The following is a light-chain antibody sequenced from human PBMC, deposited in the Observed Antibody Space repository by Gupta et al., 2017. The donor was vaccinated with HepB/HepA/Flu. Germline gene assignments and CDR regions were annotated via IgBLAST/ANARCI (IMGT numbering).Light chain of an antibody. Sequence: IVLTQSPATLSLSPGESATLSCRASQSVSTYVAWYQQQPGEAPRLLIYDTFNRAPGIPARICGGGSWTDFTLTISSLEPQDFAVSYCQQRNNWPLFTFGPGTKVDF. V-gene: IGKV3-11*01. CDR1: QSVSTY. J-gene: IGKJ3*01. CDR2: DTF. CDR3: QQRNNWPLFT.